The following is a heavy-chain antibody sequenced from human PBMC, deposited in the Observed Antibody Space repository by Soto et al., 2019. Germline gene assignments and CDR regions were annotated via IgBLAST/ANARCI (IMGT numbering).Heavy chain of an antibody. Sequence: GGSLRLSCAASGFTFGSYWMHWVGQAPGKGLVWVSRINSDGSSTSYADSVKGRFTISRDNAKNTLYLQMNSLRAEDTAVYYCARDDDYELNYFDYWGQGTLVTGSS. D-gene: IGHD4-17*01. CDR2: INSDGSST. V-gene: IGHV3-74*01. CDR1: GFTFGSYW. J-gene: IGHJ4*02. CDR3: ARDDDYELNYFDY.